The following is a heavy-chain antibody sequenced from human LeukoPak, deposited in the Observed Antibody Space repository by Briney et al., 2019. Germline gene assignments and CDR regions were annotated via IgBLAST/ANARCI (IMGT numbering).Heavy chain of an antibody. J-gene: IGHJ6*03. CDR3: ARSWGSMVRGVIHHYYYYYMDV. D-gene: IGHD3-10*01. CDR2: IYTSGST. CDR1: GYSISSGYY. V-gene: IGHV4-4*07. Sequence: SETLSLTCAVSGYSISSGYYWSWIRQPAGKGLEWIGRIYTSGSTNYNPSLKSRVTMSVDTSKNQFSLKLSSVTAADTAVYYCARSWGSMVRGVIHHYYYYYMDVWGKGTTVTVSS.